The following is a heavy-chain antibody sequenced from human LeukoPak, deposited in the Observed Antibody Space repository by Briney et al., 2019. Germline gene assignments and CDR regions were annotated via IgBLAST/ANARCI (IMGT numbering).Heavy chain of an antibody. D-gene: IGHD6-6*01. J-gene: IGHJ4*02. V-gene: IGHV3-23*01. Sequence: GGSLRLSCAASGFTFSTYAMTWVRQAPGKGLEWVSTISTTGGSTYYADSVKGRFTISRDNSKNTLYLQMNSLRAEDTAVYYCAKDQELGNFDYWGQGTLVTVSS. CDR2: ISTTGGST. CDR1: GFTFSTYA. CDR3: AKDQELGNFDY.